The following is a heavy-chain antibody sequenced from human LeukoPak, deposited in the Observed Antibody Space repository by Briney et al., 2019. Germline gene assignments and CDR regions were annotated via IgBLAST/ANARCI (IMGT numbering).Heavy chain of an antibody. D-gene: IGHD1-26*01. V-gene: IGHV1-69*05. CDR1: GGTFSSYA. J-gene: IGHJ3*02. Sequence: GASVKVSFKSSGGTFSSYAISWVRQAPGQGLEWMGGIIPIFGTANCAQKFQGRVTITTDESTSTAYMELSSLKSEDTAVYYCARGGLKAEVGTGWAFDIWGQGTMVTVSS. CDR2: IIPIFGTA. CDR3: ARGGLKAEVGTGWAFDI.